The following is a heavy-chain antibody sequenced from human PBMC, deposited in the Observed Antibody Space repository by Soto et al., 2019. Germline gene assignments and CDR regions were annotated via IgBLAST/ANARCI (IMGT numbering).Heavy chain of an antibody. CDR2: IGPADSDT. V-gene: IGHV5-51*01. CDR1: EYRFNTYW. CDR3: VKIFREVAIHGPRFAP. Sequence: GESLKISCRYSEYRFNTYWIAWVRQMPGKGLEWMGIIGPADSDTQYSPSFKGQVTISADKSINTVYLQWGRLKASDSAMYYCVKIFREVAIHGPRFAPLGHATLFSV. D-gene: IGHD3-9*01. J-gene: IGHJ5*02.